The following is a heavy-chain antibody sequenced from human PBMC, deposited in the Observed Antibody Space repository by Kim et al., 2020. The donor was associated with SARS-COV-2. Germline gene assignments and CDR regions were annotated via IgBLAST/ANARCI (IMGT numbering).Heavy chain of an antibody. V-gene: IGHV1-69*13. CDR1: GGTFSSYA. CDR2: IIPIFGTA. J-gene: IGHJ4*02. D-gene: IGHD2-21*01. Sequence: SVKVSCKASGGTFSSYAISWVRQAPGQGLEWMGGIIPIFGTANYAQKFQGRVTITADESTSTAYMELSSLRSEDTAVYYCARVASRLLWWCYDYWGQGTLVTVSS. CDR3: ARVASRLLWWCYDY.